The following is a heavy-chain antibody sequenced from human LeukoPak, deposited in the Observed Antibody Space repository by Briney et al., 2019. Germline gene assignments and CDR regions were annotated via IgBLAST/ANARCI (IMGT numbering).Heavy chain of an antibody. CDR2: MKPNSGNT. Sequence: VASVKVSCKASGYTFTSYDINWVRQATGQGLEWMGWMKPNSGNTGYAQKFQGRVTMTRNTSISTAYMELRSLRSDDTAVYYCARVLAARPFYYYYYMDVWGKGTTVTVSS. D-gene: IGHD6-6*01. CDR1: GYTFTSYD. J-gene: IGHJ6*03. V-gene: IGHV1-8*01. CDR3: ARVLAARPFYYYYYMDV.